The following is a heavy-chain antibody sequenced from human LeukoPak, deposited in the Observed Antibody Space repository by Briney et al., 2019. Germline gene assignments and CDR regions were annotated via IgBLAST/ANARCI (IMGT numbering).Heavy chain of an antibody. V-gene: IGHV4-38-2*01. Sequence: TSETLSLTCAVSGYSISSGYHWGWIRQPPGKGLEWIGSIYHSGSTYYNPSLKSRVTISVDTSKNQFSLKLSSVTAADTAVYYCARALPAFNYWGKGTLVTVSS. CDR2: IYHSGST. J-gene: IGHJ4*02. D-gene: IGHD2-2*01. CDR1: GYSISSGYH. CDR3: ARALPAFNY.